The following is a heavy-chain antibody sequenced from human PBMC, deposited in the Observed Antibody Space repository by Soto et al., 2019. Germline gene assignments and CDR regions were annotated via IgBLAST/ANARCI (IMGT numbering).Heavy chain of an antibody. CDR3: ARDVDRAGYFDY. CDR2: IIPILGIA. CDR1: GGTFSSYT. D-gene: IGHD6-19*01. J-gene: IGHJ4*02. Sequence: ASVKVSCKASGGTFSSYTISWVRQAPGQGLEWMGRIIPILGIANYAQKFQGRVTITADKSTSTAYMELSSLRSEDTAVYYCARDVDRAGYFDYWGQGTLVTVSS. V-gene: IGHV1-69*04.